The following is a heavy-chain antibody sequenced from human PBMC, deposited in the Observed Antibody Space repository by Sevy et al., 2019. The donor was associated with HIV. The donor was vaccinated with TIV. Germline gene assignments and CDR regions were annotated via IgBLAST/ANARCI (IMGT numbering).Heavy chain of an antibody. V-gene: IGHV1-69*13. CDR1: GGTFSSYA. Sequence: ASVKVSCKASGGTFSSYAISWVRQAPGQGLEWMGGIIPIFGTANYAQKFQGRVTITADESTSTAYMELSSLRSEDTAVYYCARYFLLVQQLVWSRYYYYGMDVWGQGTTVTVSS. CDR2: IIPIFGTA. J-gene: IGHJ6*02. CDR3: ARYFLLVQQLVWSRYYYYGMDV. D-gene: IGHD6-13*01.